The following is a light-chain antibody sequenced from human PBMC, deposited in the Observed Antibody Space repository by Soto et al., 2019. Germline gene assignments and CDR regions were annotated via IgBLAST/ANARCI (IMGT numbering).Light chain of an antibody. V-gene: IGKV1-5*03. CDR3: QQYNSSYT. Sequence: DIQMTQSPSTLSASVGDRVTITCRASQSISSWLAWYQQKPGKAPKLLIYKASSLESGVPSRFSGSGSGTEFTLTISSPQPDDFATYYCQQYNSSYTFGQGTKVDIK. CDR1: QSISSW. CDR2: KAS. J-gene: IGKJ2*01.